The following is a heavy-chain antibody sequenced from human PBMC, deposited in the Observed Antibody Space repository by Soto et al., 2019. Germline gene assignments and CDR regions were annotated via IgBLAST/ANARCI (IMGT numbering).Heavy chain of an antibody. CDR1: GGTFRGYF. V-gene: IGHV4-34*01. CDR3: ARGLSGYKPKGA. CDR2: IGHSGDT. Sequence: NPSETLSLTCAIYGGTFRGYFWSWIRQPPGKGLEWIGEIGHSGDTNYNPSLKSRLTISKDTSKNQFFLNLTSVTAADTGTYYCARGLSGYKPKGAWGQGTLVTVSS. J-gene: IGHJ5*02. D-gene: IGHD2-2*02.